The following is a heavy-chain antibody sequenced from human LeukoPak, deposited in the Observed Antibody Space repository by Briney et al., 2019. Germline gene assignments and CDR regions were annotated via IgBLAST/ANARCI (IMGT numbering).Heavy chain of an antibody. D-gene: IGHD4-11*01. V-gene: IGHV3-7*05. CDR2: IKPDGSEK. CDR3: ATQNFRSNFVQH. CDR1: GFSFNKYC. Sequence: QSGGSLRLSCAASGFSFNKYCMSWVRQAPGKGLEWVANIKPDGSEKYYVDSVKGRFTISRDNAKNSLSLQMNSLRAEDTAVYYCATQNFRSNFVQHWGQGTLVTVSS. J-gene: IGHJ1*01.